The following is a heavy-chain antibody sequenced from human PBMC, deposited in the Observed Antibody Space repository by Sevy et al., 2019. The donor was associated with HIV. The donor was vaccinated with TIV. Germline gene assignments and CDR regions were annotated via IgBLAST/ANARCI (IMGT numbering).Heavy chain of an antibody. J-gene: IGHJ4*02. CDR1: ESMFSTYG. Sequence: GGSLRLSCAASESMFSTYGIHWVRQAPGKGLEWVAIIWYDGSQKYYADSVKGRFTISRDNSNNTVYLQMNSLRAEDTAVYYCARDHGFGDYVRYYFEYWGQGTLVTVSS. V-gene: IGHV3-33*01. CDR3: ARDHGFGDYVRYYFEY. CDR2: IWYDGSQK. D-gene: IGHD3-10*01.